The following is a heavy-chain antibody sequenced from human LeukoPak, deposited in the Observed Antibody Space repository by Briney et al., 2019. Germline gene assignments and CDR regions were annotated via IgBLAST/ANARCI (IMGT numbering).Heavy chain of an antibody. Sequence: GGSLRLSCAASGFTFSSYEMNWVRQAPGKGLEGVSSLTSRGSYIYYADSVKGRFTISRDNAKNSLYLQLNSLRGEDTAVYYYMDVWGKGTTVTVSS. J-gene: IGHJ6*03. CDR3: MDV. CDR1: GFTFSSYE. V-gene: IGHV3-21*01. CDR2: LTSRGSYI.